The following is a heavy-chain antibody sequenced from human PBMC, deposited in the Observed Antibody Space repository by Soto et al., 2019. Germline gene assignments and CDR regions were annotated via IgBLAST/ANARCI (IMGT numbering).Heavy chain of an antibody. CDR1: RVSMSEYF. Sequence: SVILSHTSRGSRVSMSEYFWWWIRQSPGKGLEWIGYIYYLGSTDYNPSLKSRVTISVDTSKRQFSLRLTSVTAADTAVYYCARDGYDGSGSPYPAYWGPGTQVTVSS. V-gene: IGHV4-59*01. D-gene: IGHD3-10*01. J-gene: IGHJ4*02. CDR2: IYYLGST. CDR3: ARDGYDGSGSPYPAY.